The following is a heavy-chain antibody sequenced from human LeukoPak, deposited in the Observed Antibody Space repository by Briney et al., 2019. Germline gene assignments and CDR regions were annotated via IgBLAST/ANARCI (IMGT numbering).Heavy chain of an antibody. CDR3: ARGPYCSGGSCYRYYYYGMDV. V-gene: IGHV4-34*01. CDR2: INHSGST. Sequence: SETLSLTCAVYGGSFSGYYWSWIRQPPGKGLEWIGEINHSGSTNYNPSLKSRVTISVDTYKNQLSLKLSSVTAADTAVYYCARGPYCSGGSCYRYYYYGMDVWGQGTTVTVSS. D-gene: IGHD2-15*01. J-gene: IGHJ6*02. CDR1: GGSFSGYY.